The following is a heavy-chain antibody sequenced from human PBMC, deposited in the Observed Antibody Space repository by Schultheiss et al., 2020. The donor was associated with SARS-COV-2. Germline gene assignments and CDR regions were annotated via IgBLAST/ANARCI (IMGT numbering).Heavy chain of an antibody. J-gene: IGHJ3*02. V-gene: IGHV4-34*01. CDR2: INHSGST. CDR3: ARGLQYPRALDI. CDR1: GGSFSGYY. D-gene: IGHD2-2*01. Sequence: SETLSLTCAVYGGSFSGYYWSWIRQPPGKGLEWIGEINHSGSTNYNPSLKSRVTISVDTSKNQFSLKLSSVTAADTAVYYCARGLQYPRALDIWGQGTMVTVSS.